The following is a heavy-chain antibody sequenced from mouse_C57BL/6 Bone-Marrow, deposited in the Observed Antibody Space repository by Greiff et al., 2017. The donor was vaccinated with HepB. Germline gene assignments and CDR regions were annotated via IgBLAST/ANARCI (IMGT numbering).Heavy chain of an antibody. Sequence: EVMLVESGGGLVQPGGSLKLSCAASGFTFSDYYMYWVRQTPEKRLEWVAYISNGGGSTYYPDTVKGRFTISRDNAKNTLYLQMSRLKSEDTAMYYCARHSLYYGSSFAYWGQGTLVTVSA. CDR3: ARHSLYYGSSFAY. CDR1: GFTFSDYY. CDR2: ISNGGGST. J-gene: IGHJ3*01. V-gene: IGHV5-12*01. D-gene: IGHD1-1*01.